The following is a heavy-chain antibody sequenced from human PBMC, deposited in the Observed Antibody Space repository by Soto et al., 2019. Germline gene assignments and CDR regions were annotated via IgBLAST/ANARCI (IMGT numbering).Heavy chain of an antibody. Sequence: GGSLRLSCAASGFTFSSYWMTWFRQAPGKGLEWVADMNQDGGEKYYVDSVKGRFTISRDNAKTSLYLQMNSLRVEDTAVYYCARVDCSPAKCYNLSCARDLWGQGTTVTVSS. D-gene: IGHD2-2*02. CDR1: GFTFSSYW. J-gene: IGHJ6*02. CDR3: ARVDCSPAKCYNLSCARDL. V-gene: IGHV3-7*04. CDR2: MNQDGGEK.